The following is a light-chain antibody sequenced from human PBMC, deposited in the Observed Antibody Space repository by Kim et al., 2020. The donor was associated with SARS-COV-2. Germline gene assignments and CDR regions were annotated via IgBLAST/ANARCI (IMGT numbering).Light chain of an antibody. Sequence: QAVVTQEPSFSVSPGGTVTLTCGLASGPVSSGHYPSWYQQTPGQAPRTLIYTTNTRASGVADRFSGSILGDKAALTISGAQAGDESDYYCVLYMGGGISVFGGGTQLTVL. J-gene: IGLJ3*02. CDR1: SGPVSSGHY. CDR3: VLYMGGGISV. V-gene: IGLV8-61*01. CDR2: TTN.